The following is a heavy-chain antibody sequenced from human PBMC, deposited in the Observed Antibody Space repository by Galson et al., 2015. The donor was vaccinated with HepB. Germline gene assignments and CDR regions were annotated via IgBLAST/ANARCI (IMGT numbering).Heavy chain of an antibody. Sequence: SLRLSCAASGFTFSSNAMDWVRQAPGKGLEWVAAISRSADYKYYADSVKGRFTISKDNSKNTLYLQMNSLRTEDTALYYCAKGSAFSFDYWGQGAPVTVSS. CDR3: AKGSAFSFDY. V-gene: IGHV3-23*01. CDR2: ISRSADYK. J-gene: IGHJ4*02. CDR1: GFTFSSNA. D-gene: IGHD2-15*01.